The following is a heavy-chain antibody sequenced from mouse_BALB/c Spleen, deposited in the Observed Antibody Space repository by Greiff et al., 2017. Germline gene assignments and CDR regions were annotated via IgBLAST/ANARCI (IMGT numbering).Heavy chain of an antibody. CDR1: GFSLTGYG. D-gene: IGHD2-1*01. CDR3: ARDGGNYPAWFAY. Sequence: QAQLKQSGPGLVAPSQSLSITCTVSGFSLTGYGVNWVRQPPGKGLEWLGMIWGDGSTDYNSALKSRLSISKDNSKSQVFLKMNSLQTDDTARYYCARDGGNYPAWFAYWGQGTLVTVSA. J-gene: IGHJ3*01. CDR2: IWGDGST. V-gene: IGHV2-6-7*01.